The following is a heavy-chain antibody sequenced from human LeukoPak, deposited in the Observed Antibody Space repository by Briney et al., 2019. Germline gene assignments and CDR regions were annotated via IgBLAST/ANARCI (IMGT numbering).Heavy chain of an antibody. Sequence: GGSLRLSCAASGFTFSSYSMNWVRQAPGKGLEWVSSISSSSSYIYYADSVKGRFTISRDNAKNTLYLQMNSLRAEDTAVYYCARGPSSSWYRGYYFDYWGQGTLVTVSS. CDR2: ISSSSSYI. J-gene: IGHJ4*02. CDR1: GFTFSSYS. V-gene: IGHV3-21*01. D-gene: IGHD6-13*01. CDR3: ARGPSSSWYRGYYFDY.